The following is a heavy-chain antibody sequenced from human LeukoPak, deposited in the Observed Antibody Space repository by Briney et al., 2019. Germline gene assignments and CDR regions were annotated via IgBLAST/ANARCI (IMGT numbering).Heavy chain of an antibody. Sequence: ASVKVSCKASGYTFTGYYMHWVRQAPGQGLEWMGIINPSGGSASYAQKFQGRVTMTRDTSTSTVYMELSSLRSEDTAVYYCARGRRITIFGVVIPTVDFDYWGQGTLVTVSS. J-gene: IGHJ4*02. CDR1: GYTFTGYY. D-gene: IGHD3-3*01. CDR2: INPSGGSA. CDR3: ARGRRITIFGVVIPTVDFDY. V-gene: IGHV1-46*03.